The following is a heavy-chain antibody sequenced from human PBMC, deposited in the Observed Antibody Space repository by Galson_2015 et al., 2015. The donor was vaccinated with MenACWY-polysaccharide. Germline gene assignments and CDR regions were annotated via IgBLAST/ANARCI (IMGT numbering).Heavy chain of an antibody. D-gene: IGHD7-27*01. V-gene: IGHV3-7*01. Sequence: SLRLSCAASRFTFSGNWMTRVRQAPGKGLEWVALINPDGGQTRYVDSVKGRFAISRDNAKNSLYLELSRLRVDDTAVYYCARDPNWGTSFGPCGQGTLVTVSS. CDR1: RFTFSGNW. CDR2: INPDGGQT. J-gene: IGHJ5*02. CDR3: ARDPNWGTSFGP.